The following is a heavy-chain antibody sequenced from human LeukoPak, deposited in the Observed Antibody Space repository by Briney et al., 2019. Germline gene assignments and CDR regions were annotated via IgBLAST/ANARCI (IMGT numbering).Heavy chain of an antibody. V-gene: IGHV3-23*01. CDR1: RFAFSNYG. D-gene: IGHD3-22*01. Sequence: GGSLRLSCAVSRFAFSNYGMSWVRQAPGKGLEWVSAISGSGGSTYYADSVKGRFTISRDNSKNTLYLQMNSLRAGDTALYYCAKSSYYDTSGSYREYYFDYWGQGALVTVSS. CDR3: AKSSYYDTSGSYREYYFDY. CDR2: ISGSGGST. J-gene: IGHJ4*02.